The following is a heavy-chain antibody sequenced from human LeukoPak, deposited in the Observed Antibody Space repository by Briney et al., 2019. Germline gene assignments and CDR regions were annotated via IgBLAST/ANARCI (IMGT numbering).Heavy chain of an antibody. V-gene: IGHV1-69*04. D-gene: IGHD3-22*01. CDR3: ARDLSYDSSGYYKGTDY. CDR2: IIPILGIA. CDR1: GGTFSSYA. Sequence: SVKVSCKASGGTFSSYAISWVRQAPGQGLEWMGRIIPILGIANYAQKFQGRVTITADKSTSTAYMELSSLRSEDTAVYYCARDLSYDSSGYYKGTDYWGQGTLVTVPS. J-gene: IGHJ4*02.